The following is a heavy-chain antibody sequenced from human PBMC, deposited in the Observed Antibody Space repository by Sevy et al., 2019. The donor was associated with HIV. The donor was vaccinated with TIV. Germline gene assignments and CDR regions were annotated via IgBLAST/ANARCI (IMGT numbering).Heavy chain of an antibody. J-gene: IGHJ4*02. Sequence: GGSLRLSCAASGFTFSTYGMHWVRQAPGKGLEWVAVLSYDGREKYYGNSVKGPFTISRDNSKNTLYLQMNSLRDEDTSVYYCAKVGPHCSGGTCYHPLFDYCGQGTLVTVSS. CDR1: GFTFSTYG. D-gene: IGHD2-15*01. CDR3: AKVGPHCSGGTCYHPLFDY. V-gene: IGHV3-30*18. CDR2: LSYDGREK.